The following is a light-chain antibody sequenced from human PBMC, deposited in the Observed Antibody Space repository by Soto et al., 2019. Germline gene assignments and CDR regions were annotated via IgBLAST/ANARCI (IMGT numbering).Light chain of an antibody. CDR1: QSISSY. CDR2: DAS. CDR3: HQRSTWPFT. Sequence: EIVLTQSPATLSLSPGERATLSCRASQSISSYLAWYQQKPDQAPRLLIYDASNRATVIPARLSGSGSGTDFTLTISSLEPDDFAFYYCHQRSTWPFTFGPGTKVDIK. J-gene: IGKJ3*01. V-gene: IGKV3-11*01.